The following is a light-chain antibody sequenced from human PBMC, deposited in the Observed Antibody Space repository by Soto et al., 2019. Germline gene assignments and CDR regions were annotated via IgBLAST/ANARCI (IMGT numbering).Light chain of an antibody. CDR2: EVT. J-gene: IGLJ2*01. V-gene: IGLV2-8*01. Sequence: QSVLTQPPSASGSPGQSVTISCTGTSSDVGGYEYVSWYQQHPGKAPKLMIFEVTARPSGVPDRFSGSKSGNTASLTVSGLQTEDEADYYCSSYAGNNNVIFGGGTQLTVL. CDR3: SSYAGNNNVI. CDR1: SSDVGGYEY.